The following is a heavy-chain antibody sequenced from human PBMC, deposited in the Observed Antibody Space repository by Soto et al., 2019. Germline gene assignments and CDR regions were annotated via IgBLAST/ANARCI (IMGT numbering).Heavy chain of an antibody. J-gene: IGHJ4*02. Sequence: EVQLLESGGGLLQPGGTLRLSCAASGFTFSGYTMSWVRQAPGKGLEWVSGVMGGGGGTFYADSVKGRFTISRDNSKNTLYLQMDSLRAEDTAVYYCAKGAGYCGTSGCFGFFDYWGQGTLVTVSS. V-gene: IGHV3-23*01. CDR3: AKGAGYCGTSGCFGFFDY. CDR2: VMGGGGGT. D-gene: IGHD2-2*01. CDR1: GFTFSGYT.